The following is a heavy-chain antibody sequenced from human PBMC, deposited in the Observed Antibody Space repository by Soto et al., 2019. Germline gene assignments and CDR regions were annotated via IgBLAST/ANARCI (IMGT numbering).Heavy chain of an antibody. CDR3: ARGPSGRYYGSGSYYNEHAFDI. D-gene: IGHD3-10*01. J-gene: IGHJ3*02. V-gene: IGHV1-8*02. CDR2: MNPNSGNT. Sequence: ASVKVSCKASGYTFTSYDINWVRQATGQGLEWMGWMNPNSGNTGYAQKFQGRVTMSRNTSISTAYMELSSLRSEDTAVYYCARGPSGRYYGSGSYYNEHAFDIWGQGTMVTVSS. CDR1: GYTFTSYD.